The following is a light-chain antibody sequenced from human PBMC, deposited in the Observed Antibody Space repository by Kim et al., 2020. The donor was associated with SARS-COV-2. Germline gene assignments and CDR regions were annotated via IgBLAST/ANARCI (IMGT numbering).Light chain of an antibody. Sequence: QPVLTQSSSASASLGSSVKLTCTLSSGHSSYIIAWHQQQPGTAPRSLMKLEGSGSYNKGSGVPDRFSGSSSGADRYLTISNLQSEDEADYYCETWDSNIRVFGGGTQLTVL. J-gene: IGLJ3*02. CDR3: ETWDSNIRV. CDR1: SGHSSYI. CDR2: LEGSGSY. V-gene: IGLV4-60*03.